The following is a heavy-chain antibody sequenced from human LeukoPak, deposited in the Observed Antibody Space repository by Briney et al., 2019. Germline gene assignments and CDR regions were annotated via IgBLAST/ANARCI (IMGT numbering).Heavy chain of an antibody. V-gene: IGHV3-21*01. Sequence: PGGSLRLSCAASGFTFSSYSMNWVRQAPGKGLEWVSSISSSSSSYIYYADSVKGRFTISRDNAKNSLYLQMNSLRAEDTAVYYCARDDGYSDYDLGFDYWGQGTLVTVSS. CDR1: GFTFSSYS. J-gene: IGHJ4*02. D-gene: IGHD5-12*01. CDR3: ARDDGYSDYDLGFDY. CDR2: ISSSSSSYI.